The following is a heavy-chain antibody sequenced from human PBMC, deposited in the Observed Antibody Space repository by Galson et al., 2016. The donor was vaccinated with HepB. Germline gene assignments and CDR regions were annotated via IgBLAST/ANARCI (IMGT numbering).Heavy chain of an antibody. CDR3: ARGSGPTDRYSSSSDYFDY. J-gene: IGHJ4*02. CDR2: ISSSATTI. V-gene: IGHV3-11*01. D-gene: IGHD6-6*01. Sequence: SLRLSCAASGFPFSDYYMSWIRQAPGKGLECVAYISSSATTIYYTDSVKGRFTLSRDNAKKSLYLQMNSLRVEDTAVYYCARGSGPTDRYSSSSDYFDYWGQGTLVTVSS. CDR1: GFPFSDYY.